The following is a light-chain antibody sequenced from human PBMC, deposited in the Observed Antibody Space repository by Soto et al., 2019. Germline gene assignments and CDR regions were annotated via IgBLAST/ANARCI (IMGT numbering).Light chain of an antibody. Sequence: IVMTQSPATLSVSPGERATLSCRASRSVSSNLAWYQQKPGQAPRLLIYGASTRATGIPARFSGSGSGTEFTLTISSLQSEDFAVYYCQQYNNWPITFGQGTRLEIK. CDR3: QQYNNWPIT. J-gene: IGKJ5*01. CDR2: GAS. V-gene: IGKV3-15*01. CDR1: RSVSSN.